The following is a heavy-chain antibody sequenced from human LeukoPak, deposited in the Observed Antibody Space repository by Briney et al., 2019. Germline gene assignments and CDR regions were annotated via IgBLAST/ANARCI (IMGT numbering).Heavy chain of an antibody. D-gene: IGHD1-26*01. Sequence: GGSLRLSCAASGFTFSSYAMSWVRQAPGKGLEWVSAISGSGGSTYYAYSVKGRFTISRDNSKNTRNLQMNILRAEDTAVYNCAKAMRYSGSYISYDNWGQGTMVTVSS. V-gene: IGHV3-23*01. CDR2: ISGSGGST. J-gene: IGHJ3*02. CDR1: GFTFSSYA. CDR3: AKAMRYSGSYISYDN.